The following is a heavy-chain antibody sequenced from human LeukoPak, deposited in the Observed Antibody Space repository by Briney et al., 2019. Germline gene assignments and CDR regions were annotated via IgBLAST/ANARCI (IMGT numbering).Heavy chain of an antibody. CDR1: GGSISSYY. J-gene: IGHJ4*02. Sequence: SETPSLTCTVSGGSISSYYLSWIRQPAGKGLEWIGRIYSSGTNYNPSLKSRVTISVDTSKNQFSLKLSSVTAADTAVYYCARAGVLLWFGESTHFDYWGQGTLVTVSS. CDR2: IYSSGT. D-gene: IGHD3-10*01. CDR3: ARAGVLLWFGESTHFDY. V-gene: IGHV4-4*07.